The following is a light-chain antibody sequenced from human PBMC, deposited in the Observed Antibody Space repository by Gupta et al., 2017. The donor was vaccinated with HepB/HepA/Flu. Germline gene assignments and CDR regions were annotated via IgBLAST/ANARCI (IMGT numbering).Light chain of an antibody. CDR2: EVS. J-gene: IGLJ3*02. CDR3: CSYAGITTWV. CDR1: SSDVGTYNF. Sequence: QSALTQPASVSGSPGQSITISCTGSSSDVGTYNFVSWYQQQPGKAPKVIIYEVSQRPSGVSNRFSASKSGNTASLTISGLQAEDEGDYYCCSYAGITTWVFGGGTKLTVL. V-gene: IGLV2-23*02.